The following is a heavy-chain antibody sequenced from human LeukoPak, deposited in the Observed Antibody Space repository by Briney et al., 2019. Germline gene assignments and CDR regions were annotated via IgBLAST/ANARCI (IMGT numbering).Heavy chain of an antibody. CDR3: TTDPTDIVVVVKNG. J-gene: IGHJ4*02. CDR2: FKSKTDGGTT. D-gene: IGHD2-15*01. Sequence: GGPLTLSCAASGFTFSNSWMSWLRQAPGKGLEWLGRFKSKTDGGTTGYAAPPKRRFTISSDDSKNTLYLQMNSLKTEDTAVYYCTTDPTDIVVVVKNGWGQGTLVTLSS. V-gene: IGHV3-15*01. CDR1: GFTFSNSW.